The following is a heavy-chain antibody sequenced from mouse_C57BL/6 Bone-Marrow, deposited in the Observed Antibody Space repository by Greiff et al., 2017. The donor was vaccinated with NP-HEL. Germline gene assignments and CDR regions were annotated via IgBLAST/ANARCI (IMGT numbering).Heavy chain of an antibody. D-gene: IGHD1-1*01. CDR2: IDPSDSYT. V-gene: IGHV1-69*01. CDR3: ARIGAITTESRGGFGY. CDR1: GYTFTSYW. Sequence: QVQLQQPGAELVMPGASVKLSCKASGYTFTSYWMHWVKQRPGQGLEWIGEIDPSDSYTNYNQKFKGKSTLTVDKSSSTAYMQLSSLTSEDSAFYYFARIGAITTESRGGFGYWGQGTTLTVSS. J-gene: IGHJ2*01.